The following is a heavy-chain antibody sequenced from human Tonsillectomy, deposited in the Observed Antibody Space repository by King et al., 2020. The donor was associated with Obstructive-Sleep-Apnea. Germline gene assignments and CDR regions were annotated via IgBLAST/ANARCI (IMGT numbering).Heavy chain of an antibody. CDR3: AKDPSFGSGSYFHL. CDR2: IWYDGSKK. J-gene: IGHJ4*02. D-gene: IGHD3-10*01. Sequence: VQLVESGGGVVQPGRSLRLSCAASGFSCSSYCMHWVRQAPGKGLEGVAIIWYDGSKKYYADSVKGRFTISRDNSKNTLYLQINSLRTEDTSLYYCAKDPSFGSGSYFHLWGQGTLVTVSS. CDR1: GFSCSSYC. V-gene: IGHV3-33*06.